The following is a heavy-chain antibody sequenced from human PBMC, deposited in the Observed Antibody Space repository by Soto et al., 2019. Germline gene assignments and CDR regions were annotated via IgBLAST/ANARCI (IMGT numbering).Heavy chain of an antibody. CDR2: IIPIFGTA. D-gene: IGHD2-15*01. CDR1: GGTFSSYA. CDR3: ARNPPGDCSGGSCYPRGAFDI. Sequence: QVQLVQSGAEVKKPGSSVNVSCKASGGTFSSYAISWVRQAPGQGLEWMGGIIPIFGTANYAQKFQGRVTITADESTSTAYMELSSLRSEDTAVYYCARNPPGDCSGGSCYPRGAFDIWGQGTMVTVSS. J-gene: IGHJ3*02. V-gene: IGHV1-69*01.